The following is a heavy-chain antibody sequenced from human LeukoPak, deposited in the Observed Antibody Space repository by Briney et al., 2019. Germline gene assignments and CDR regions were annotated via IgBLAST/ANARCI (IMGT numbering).Heavy chain of an antibody. Sequence: ASVTVSCKASGYTFSNYGISWVRQAPGLGLEWMGWTSYNGNTNYAQKFQDRVTMTTDTSTTTAYMELRSLESDDTAVYYCARHSGSGWQALGYWGQGTLVTVSS. J-gene: IGHJ4*02. CDR1: GYTFSNYG. V-gene: IGHV1-18*04. CDR2: TSYNGNT. CDR3: ARHSGSGWQALGY. D-gene: IGHD6-19*01.